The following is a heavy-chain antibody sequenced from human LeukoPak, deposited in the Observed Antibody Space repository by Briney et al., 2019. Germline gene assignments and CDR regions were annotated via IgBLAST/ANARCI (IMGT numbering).Heavy chain of an antibody. Sequence: GGSLRPSCAASGFTVSSNYMSWVRQAPGKGLEWVSVIYSGGSTYYADSVKGRFTISRDNSKNTLYLQMNSLRAEDTAVYYCARVRVRSYNWFDPWGQGTLVTVSS. CDR3: ARVRVRSYNWFDP. D-gene: IGHD5-24*01. CDR2: IYSGGST. CDR1: GFTVSSNY. V-gene: IGHV3-53*01. J-gene: IGHJ5*02.